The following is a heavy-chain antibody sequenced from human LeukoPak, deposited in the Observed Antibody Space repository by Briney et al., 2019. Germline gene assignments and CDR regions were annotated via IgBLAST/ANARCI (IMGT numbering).Heavy chain of an antibody. D-gene: IGHD6-13*01. V-gene: IGHV3-48*03. CDR2: ISSSGSTR. Sequence: GGSLRLSCAASGFTFSSYEMNWVRQAPGKGLEWVSYISSSGSTRFYADSVKGRFTIPRDNAKNSLYLQMNSLRAEDTAVYYCARDTRKPGYSSSWFDYWGQGTLVTVSS. J-gene: IGHJ5*01. CDR1: GFTFSSYE. CDR3: ARDTRKPGYSSSWFDY.